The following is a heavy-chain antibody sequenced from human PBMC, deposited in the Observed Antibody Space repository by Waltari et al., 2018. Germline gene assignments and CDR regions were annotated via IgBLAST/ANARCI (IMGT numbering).Heavy chain of an antibody. Sequence: MSWVRQAPGKGLEWVSAISGSGGSTYYAYSVKGRFTISRDNSKNTLYLQMNSLRAEDTAVYYCAKVVSSSWYLDYWGQGTLVTVSS. CDR3: AKVVSSSWYLDY. V-gene: IGHV3-23*01. CDR2: ISGSGGST. D-gene: IGHD6-13*01. J-gene: IGHJ4*02.